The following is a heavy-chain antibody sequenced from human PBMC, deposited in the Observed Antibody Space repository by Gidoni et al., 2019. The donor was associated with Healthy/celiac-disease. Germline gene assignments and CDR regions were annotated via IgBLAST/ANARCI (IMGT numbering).Heavy chain of an antibody. Sequence: EVQLVESGGGLVQPGGSLRLSCAASGFTVRSNYMSWVRQAPGKGLEWVSVIYSGGSTYYADSVKGRFTISRDNSKNTLYLQMNSLRAEDTAVYYCARDRVTRVDWYFDLWGRGTLVTVSS. V-gene: IGHV3-66*01. D-gene: IGHD4-17*01. CDR3: ARDRVTRVDWYFDL. J-gene: IGHJ2*01. CDR2: IYSGGST. CDR1: GFTVRSNY.